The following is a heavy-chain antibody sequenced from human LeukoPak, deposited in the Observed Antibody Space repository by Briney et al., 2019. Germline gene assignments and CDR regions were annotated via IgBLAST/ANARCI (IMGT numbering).Heavy chain of an antibody. CDR2: INTNTGNP. D-gene: IGHD6-13*01. CDR3: ARVSPFRGFSSWYYMDV. CDR1: GYTFTSYA. V-gene: IGHV7-4-1*02. Sequence: GASVKVSCKASGYTFTSYAMNWVRQAPGQGLEWMGWINTNTGNPTYAQGFTGRFVFSLDTSVSTAYLQISSLKAEDTAVYYCARVSPFRGFSSWYYMDVWGKGTTVTVSS. J-gene: IGHJ6*03.